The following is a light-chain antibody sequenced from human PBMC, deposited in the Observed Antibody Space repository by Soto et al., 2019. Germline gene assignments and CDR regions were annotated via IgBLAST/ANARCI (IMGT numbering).Light chain of an antibody. CDR1: QSVTSSY. Sequence: EIVLTQSPGTLSLSPGERATLSCRASQSVTSSYLAWYQQKPGQAPRLLIYGASSRATGIPDRFSGRGSGTDFTLTISRPEPEDSAVYFCQHYDRSPYTFGQGTKLEIK. CDR3: QHYDRSPYT. V-gene: IGKV3-20*01. CDR2: GAS. J-gene: IGKJ2*01.